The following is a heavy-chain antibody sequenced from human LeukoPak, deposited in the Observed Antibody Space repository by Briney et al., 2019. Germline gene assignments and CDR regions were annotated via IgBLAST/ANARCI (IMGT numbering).Heavy chain of an antibody. CDR1: GFTFSTYA. D-gene: IGHD1-7*01. V-gene: IGHV3-30-3*01. CDR3: ARDFKTTHAFDI. Sequence: PGRSLRLSCAASGFTFSTYAIHWVRQGPGKGLEWVAVISYDGSNKYYADSVKGRFTISRDNSKNTLYLQMNSLRAEDTAVYYCARDFKTTHAFDIWGQGTMVTVSS. CDR2: ISYDGSNK. J-gene: IGHJ3*02.